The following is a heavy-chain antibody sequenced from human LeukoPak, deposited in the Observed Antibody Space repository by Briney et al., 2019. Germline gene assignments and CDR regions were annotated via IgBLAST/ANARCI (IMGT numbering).Heavy chain of an antibody. V-gene: IGHV1-69*04. J-gene: IGHJ6*02. Sequence: ASVKVSCKASGGTFSSYAISWVRQAPGQGLEWMGRIIPILGIANYAQKFQGRVTITADKSTSTAYMELSSLRSEDTAVYCCAREEWELQRGYLGYGMDVWGQGTTVTVSS. CDR2: IIPILGIA. CDR3: AREEWELQRGYLGYGMDV. CDR1: GGTFSSYA. D-gene: IGHD1-26*01.